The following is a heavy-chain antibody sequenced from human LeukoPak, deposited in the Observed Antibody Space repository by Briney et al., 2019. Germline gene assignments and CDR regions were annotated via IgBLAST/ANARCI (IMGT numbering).Heavy chain of an antibody. D-gene: IGHD3-22*01. V-gene: IGHV3-21*01. CDR3: ARDLAYYYDSSYD. CDR2: IDGSSSNI. CDR1: GFTFSIYS. Sequence: GESLKISCAASGFTFSIYSMNWVRQAPGKGLEWVSSIDGSSSNINYGDSVKGRFTISRDNAKNSVFLQMNSLRADDTAVYYCARDLAYYYDSSYDWGQGTLVTVSS. J-gene: IGHJ4*02.